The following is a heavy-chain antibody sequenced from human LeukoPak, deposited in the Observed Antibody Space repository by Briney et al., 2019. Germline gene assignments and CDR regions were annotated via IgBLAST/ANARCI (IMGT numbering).Heavy chain of an antibody. V-gene: IGHV4-39*02. Sequence: SETLSLTCSVSGGSINSNSHHWDWIRQAPGKGLEWIGNIYYSGTTSYNPSLKSRVTISVDTSTNHFSLTLSSVTAADTAVYYCARRGDILTDYAFDYWGQGTLVSVSS. CDR2: IYYSGTT. CDR1: GGSINSNSHH. CDR3: ARRGDILTDYAFDY. J-gene: IGHJ4*02. D-gene: IGHD3-9*01.